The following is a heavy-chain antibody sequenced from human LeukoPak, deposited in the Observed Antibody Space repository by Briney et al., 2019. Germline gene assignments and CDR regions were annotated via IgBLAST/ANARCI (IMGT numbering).Heavy chain of an antibody. D-gene: IGHD3-10*01. CDR3: AKGSEFRQAEFDP. CDR1: GFTFGSYA. V-gene: IGHV3-23*01. Sequence: GGSLRLSCTASGFTFGSYAMSWVRQAPGKGLEWVSTITNRGDSTYYADSVKGRFTISRDNSRNTLDLQMYSLRGEDTAVYYCAKGSEFRQAEFDPWGQGTLVTVSS. J-gene: IGHJ5*02. CDR2: ITNRGDST.